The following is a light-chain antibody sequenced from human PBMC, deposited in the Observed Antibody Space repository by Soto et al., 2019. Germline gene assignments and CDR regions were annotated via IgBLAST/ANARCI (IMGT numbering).Light chain of an antibody. CDR3: QQRSNWPLT. Sequence: EIVLTQSPATLSLSPGKRATLSCTASQSVSSFLAWYQQKPGQAPRLLIYDASNRATGIPARFSGSGSGTDFTLTISSLEPEDFAVYYCQQRSNWPLTFGGGTKVEIK. J-gene: IGKJ4*01. CDR1: QSVSSF. V-gene: IGKV3-11*01. CDR2: DAS.